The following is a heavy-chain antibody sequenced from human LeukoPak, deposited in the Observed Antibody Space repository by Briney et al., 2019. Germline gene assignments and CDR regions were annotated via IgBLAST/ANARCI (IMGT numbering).Heavy chain of an antibody. CDR1: GFTFSSYW. V-gene: IGHV3-74*01. J-gene: IGHJ4*02. Sequence: GGSLRLSCAASGFTFSSYWMHWVRQAPGKGLVWVSRINSDGSSTSYADSVKGRFTISRDNAMNTLYLQMNSLRAEDTAVYYCAREDYYDSRMDDYWGQGTLVTVFS. CDR2: INSDGSST. D-gene: IGHD3-22*01. CDR3: AREDYYDSRMDDY.